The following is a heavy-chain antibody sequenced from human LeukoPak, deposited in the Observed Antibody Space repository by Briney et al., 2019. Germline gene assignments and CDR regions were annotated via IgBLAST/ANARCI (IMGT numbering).Heavy chain of an antibody. CDR3: ARGQYRHYDYVWGSYRYGWFDP. J-gene: IGHJ5*02. CDR2: IIPIFGTA. V-gene: IGHV1-69*13. Sequence: SVKVSCKASGGTFSSYAISWVRQAPGQGLEWMGGIIPIFGTANYAQKFQGRVTITADESTSTAYMELSSLRSEDTAVYYCARGQYRHYDYVWGSYRYGWFDPWGQGTLVTVSS. CDR1: GGTFSSYA. D-gene: IGHD3-16*02.